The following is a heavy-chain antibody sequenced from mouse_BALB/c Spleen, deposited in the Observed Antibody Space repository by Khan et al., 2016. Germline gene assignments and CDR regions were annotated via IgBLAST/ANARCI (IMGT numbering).Heavy chain of an antibody. D-gene: IGHD1-1*01. J-gene: IGHJ4*01. CDR2: ISYSGST. CDR3: ARYDGSSYVRAMDY. V-gene: IGHV3-8*02. Sequence: EVQLQESGPSLVKPSQTLSLTCSVTGDSITSGYWNWIRKFPGNKLEYMGYISYSGSTYYXPSLKSRISITRDTSKNQYYLQLNSVTTEDTATYYCARYDGSSYVRAMDYWGQGTSVTVSS. CDR1: GDSITSGY.